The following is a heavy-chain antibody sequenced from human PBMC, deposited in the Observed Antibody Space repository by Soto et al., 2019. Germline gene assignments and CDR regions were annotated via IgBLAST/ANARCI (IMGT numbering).Heavy chain of an antibody. CDR3: AKEKAAPGGAFDI. D-gene: IGHD6-13*01. Sequence: EVQLLESGGGLVQPGGSLRLSCAASGFTFSSYAMSWVRQAPGKGLEWVSAISSGGGNTYYADSVKGRFTISRDNSKNPLYLQMNSLSAEDTAVYYCAKEKAAPGGAFDIWGQGTMVTVSS. J-gene: IGHJ3*02. CDR2: ISSGGGNT. V-gene: IGHV3-23*01. CDR1: GFTFSSYA.